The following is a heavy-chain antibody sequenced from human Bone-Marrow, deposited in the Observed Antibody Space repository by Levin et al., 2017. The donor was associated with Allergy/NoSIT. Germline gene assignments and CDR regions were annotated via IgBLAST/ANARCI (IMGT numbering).Heavy chain of an antibody. CDR1: GYMFTSYG. J-gene: IGHJ6*03. D-gene: IGHD3-3*01. Sequence: VASVKVSCKASGYMFTSYGISWVRQAPGQGLEWMGWITTYNGNTTYAQNLQGRVTMTTDTSTSTAYMELRSLRSDDTAVYYCARGNYDFWSGYIYYYYYYMDVWGKGTTVTVSS. V-gene: IGHV1-18*01. CDR2: ITTYNGNT. CDR3: ARGNYDFWSGYIYYYYYYMDV.